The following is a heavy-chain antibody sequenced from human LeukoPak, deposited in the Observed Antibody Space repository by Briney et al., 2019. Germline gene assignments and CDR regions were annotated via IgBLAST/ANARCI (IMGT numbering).Heavy chain of an antibody. CDR2: IKQDGSEK. CDR1: GFRFSDYW. J-gene: IGHJ4*02. CDR3: ARGQYCSSTSCWRFDY. D-gene: IGHD2-2*01. V-gene: IGHV3-7*01. Sequence: GGSLRLSCAASGFRFSDYWMAWVRQAPGKGLDWVANIKQDGSEKSYADSVKGRFTISRDNAMESLYLQMNSPRVGDTAVYYCARGQYCSSTSCWRFDYWGQGAQVTVSS.